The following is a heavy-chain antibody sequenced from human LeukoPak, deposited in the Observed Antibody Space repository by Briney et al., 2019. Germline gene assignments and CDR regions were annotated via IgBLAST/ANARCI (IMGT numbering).Heavy chain of an antibody. CDR3: AREYSGYGGNWFDP. J-gene: IGHJ5*02. CDR2: ISAYIGNT. V-gene: IGHV1-18*01. CDR1: GYTFTNFG. Sequence: ASVKVSCKASGYTFTNFGISWVRQAPGQGLEWMGWISAYIGNTNYAQRLQGRVTMTTDTSTSTAYMELRSLRSDDTAVYYCAREYSGYGGNWFDPWGQGTLVTVSS. D-gene: IGHD5-12*01.